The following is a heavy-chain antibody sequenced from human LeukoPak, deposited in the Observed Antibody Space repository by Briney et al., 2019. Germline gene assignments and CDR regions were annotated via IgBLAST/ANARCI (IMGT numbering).Heavy chain of an antibody. CDR2: IYDGGGT. CDR1: GGSISSSRYY. Sequence: SETLSLTCTVSGGSISSSRYYWGWIRQPPGTGLEWIGSIYDGGGTYYNPSLKSRVTISVETSKKQFSLRLNSVTAEDTAVYHCANPPTVTSFDYWGQGTLVTVSS. J-gene: IGHJ4*02. V-gene: IGHV4-39*07. D-gene: IGHD4-11*01. CDR3: ANPPTVTSFDY.